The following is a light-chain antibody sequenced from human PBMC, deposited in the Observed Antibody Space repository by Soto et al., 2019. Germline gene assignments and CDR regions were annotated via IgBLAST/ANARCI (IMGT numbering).Light chain of an antibody. V-gene: IGKV1-5*01. J-gene: IGKJ1*01. CDR2: DAS. Sequence: DIQMTQSPSTLSASVGDRVSITCRASQNIDKWLAWYQQKPQKAPNLLIFDASTLESGVPSRFSGSGSGTEFTLTISSLQPDDFATYYCQQYNTYQGTFGPGTKVDI. CDR3: QQYNTYQGT. CDR1: QNIDKW.